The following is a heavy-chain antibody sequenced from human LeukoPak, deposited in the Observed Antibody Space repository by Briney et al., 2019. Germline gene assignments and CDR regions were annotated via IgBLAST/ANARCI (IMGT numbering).Heavy chain of an antibody. CDR2: INHSGST. CDR3: ASSPDYYDPHSIHN. V-gene: IGHV4-34*01. J-gene: IGHJ4*02. CDR1: GGSFSGYY. Sequence: PSETLSLTCAVYGGSFSGYYWSWIRQPPGKGLEWIGEINHSGSTNYNPSLKSRVTISVDTSKNQFSLKLSSVTAADTAVYYCASSPDYYDPHSIHNWGQGTLVTVSS. D-gene: IGHD3-22*01.